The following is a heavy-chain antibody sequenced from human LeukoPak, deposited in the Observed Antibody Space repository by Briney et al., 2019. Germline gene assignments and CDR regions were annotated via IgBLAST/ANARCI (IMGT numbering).Heavy chain of an antibody. CDR2: ISAGADTT. J-gene: IGHJ4*02. V-gene: IGHV3-23*01. CDR1: GFTFSSYS. D-gene: IGHD6-6*01. Sequence: GGSLRLSCAASGFTFSSYSMNWVRQAPGQGLEWVSAISAGADTTYTADSVKGRFTISRDNSRNTVDLQMHSLRAEDTAVYYCAAISYSGTWPVGYWGQGTLVTVTA. CDR3: AAISYSGTWPVGY.